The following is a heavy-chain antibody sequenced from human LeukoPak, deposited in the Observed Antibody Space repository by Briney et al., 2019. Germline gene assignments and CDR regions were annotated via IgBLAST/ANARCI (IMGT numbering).Heavy chain of an antibody. CDR2: ISGSGGTT. J-gene: IGHJ4*02. CDR1: GFTFGSYA. D-gene: IGHD6-13*01. V-gene: IGHV3-23*01. Sequence: GGSLRLSCAASGFTFGSYAMSWVRQAPGKGLEWVSGISGSGGTTYYADSVRGRFTISRDNSKNTLYLQMNSLRAEDTAVYYCAKGDSSSWLFDYWGQGTLVTVSS. CDR3: AKGDSSSWLFDY.